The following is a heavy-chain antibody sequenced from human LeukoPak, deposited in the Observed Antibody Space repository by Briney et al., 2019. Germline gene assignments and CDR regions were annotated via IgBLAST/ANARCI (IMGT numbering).Heavy chain of an antibody. V-gene: IGHV4-4*07. CDR1: GGSISSYY. CDR3: ARESLELRVNYYYYGMDV. CDR2: IYTSGST. J-gene: IGHJ6*02. D-gene: IGHD1-7*01. Sequence: SETLSLTCTVSGGSISSYYWSWIRQPAGKGLEWIGRIYTSGSTNYNPSLKSRVTMSVDTSKNLFFLKLSLVTAADTAVYYCARESLELRVNYYYYGMDVWGQGTTVTVSS.